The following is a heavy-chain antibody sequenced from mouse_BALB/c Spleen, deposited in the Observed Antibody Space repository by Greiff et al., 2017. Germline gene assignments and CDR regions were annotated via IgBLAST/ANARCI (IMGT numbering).Heavy chain of an antibody. CDR2: IDPENGNT. Sequence: VQLQQSGAELVRPGASVKLSCKASGFNIKDYYMHWVKQRPEQGLEWIGWIDPENGNTIYDPKFQGKASITADKSSNTADLQLSSLTSEDTAVYYGALYFYCRSCWDFDVWGAGTTVTVSS. V-gene: IGHV14-1*02. D-gene: IGHD2-14*01. J-gene: IGHJ1*01. CDR1: GFNIKDYY. CDR3: ALYFYCRSCWDFDV.